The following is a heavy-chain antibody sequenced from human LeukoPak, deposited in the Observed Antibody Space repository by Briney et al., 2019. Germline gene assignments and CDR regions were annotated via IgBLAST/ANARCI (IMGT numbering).Heavy chain of an antibody. CDR3: ARDHGDYYGSGSYYNVAFDY. D-gene: IGHD3-10*01. V-gene: IGHV3-30*02. Sequence: SGGSLRLSCAASGFTFSSYGMHWVRQAPGKGLEWVAFIRYDGSNKYYADSVKGRFTISRDNSKNTLYLQMNSLRAEDTAVYYCARDHGDYYGSGSYYNVAFDYWGRGTLVTVSS. CDR2: IRYDGSNK. J-gene: IGHJ4*02. CDR1: GFTFSSYG.